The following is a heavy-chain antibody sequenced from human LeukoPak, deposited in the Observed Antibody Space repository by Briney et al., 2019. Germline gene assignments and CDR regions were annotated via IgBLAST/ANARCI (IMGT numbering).Heavy chain of an antibody. J-gene: IGHJ6*03. Sequence: GGSLRLSCAASGFTFSSYGMHWVRQAPGKGLEWVAIIWYDGSNEYYADSVKGRFTISRDNSKNTLYLQMNSLRAEDTAVYYCAKISGPYYMDVWGKGTTVAVSS. V-gene: IGHV3-33*06. CDR3: AKISGPYYMDV. CDR2: IWYDGSNE. CDR1: GFTFSSYG.